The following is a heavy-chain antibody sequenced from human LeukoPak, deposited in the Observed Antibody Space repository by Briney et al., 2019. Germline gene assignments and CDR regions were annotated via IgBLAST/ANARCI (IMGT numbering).Heavy chain of an antibody. J-gene: IGHJ4*02. V-gene: IGHV4-34*01. D-gene: IGHD2-15*01. CDR3: ARVSDCSGGSCYFDY. CDR1: GGSFSGYC. Sequence: SETLSLTCAVYGGSFSGYCWSWIRQPPGKGLEWIGEINHSGSTNYNPSLKSRVTISVDTSKNQLSLKLRSVTAADTAVYYCARVSDCSGGSCYFDYWGQGTLVTVSS. CDR2: INHSGST.